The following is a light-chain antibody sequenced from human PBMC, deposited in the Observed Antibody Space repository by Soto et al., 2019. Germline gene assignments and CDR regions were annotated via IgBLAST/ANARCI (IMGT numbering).Light chain of an antibody. CDR1: QSINTW. V-gene: IGKV1-5*03. Sequence: DFQMTQSPSTLSASVGDRVAITCRASQSINTWLAWYQQKPGKAPKLLIYEASNLQSGVPSRCSGSGSGTEVILTISSLQPDDFASYYCQQYNSYSYTFGQGTKLEIK. CDR2: EAS. CDR3: QQYNSYSYT. J-gene: IGKJ2*01.